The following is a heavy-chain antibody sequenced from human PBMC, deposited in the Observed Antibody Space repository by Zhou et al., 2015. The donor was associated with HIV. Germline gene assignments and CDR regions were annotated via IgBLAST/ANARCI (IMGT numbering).Heavy chain of an antibody. D-gene: IGHD6-6*01. CDR3: VRGSSEARQYFQH. Sequence: EVQLVESGGDLVKPGGSLRLSCAASGFNFNTHAMGWVRQAQGRGLEWVSVLSYNGADTYYADSVKGRFTISRDNSKNTLSLQMNSLRAEDTAVYYCVRGSSEARQYFQHWGQGTLVTVSS. CDR2: LSYNGADT. J-gene: IGHJ1*01. CDR1: GFNFNTHA. V-gene: IGHV3-23*04.